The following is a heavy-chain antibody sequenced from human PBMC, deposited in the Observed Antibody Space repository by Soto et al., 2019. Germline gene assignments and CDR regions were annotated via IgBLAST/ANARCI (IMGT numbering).Heavy chain of an antibody. D-gene: IGHD1-26*01. V-gene: IGHV1-45*02. J-gene: IGHJ4*02. Sequence: QMQLVQSGAEVKKTGSSVTVSCKALGNTFTYRYLHWVRQATGQALEWMGWITPFSGDVHYAQKFQERVNITRDRSINTAYMQLSSLRSEDTAMYFCAGGGAGSGPFTWELPDHWGQGTLVTVSS. CDR1: GNTFTYRY. CDR3: AGGGAGSGPFTWELPDH. CDR2: ITPFSGDV.